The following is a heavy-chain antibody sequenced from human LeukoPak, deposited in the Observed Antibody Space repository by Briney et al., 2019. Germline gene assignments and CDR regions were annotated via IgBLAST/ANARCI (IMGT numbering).Heavy chain of an antibody. D-gene: IGHD4-17*01. CDR2: ISYIGST. CDR1: DDSFSSHY. Sequence: SETLSLTCAVSDDSFSSHYWTWIRQPPGKGLEWIGYISYIGSTNYNPSPKSRVAISIDTSKNQFSLKLTSVTAADTAVYYCARDLVTVTKGFDIWGQGTMVSVSS. J-gene: IGHJ3*02. CDR3: ARDLVTVTKGFDI. V-gene: IGHV4-59*11.